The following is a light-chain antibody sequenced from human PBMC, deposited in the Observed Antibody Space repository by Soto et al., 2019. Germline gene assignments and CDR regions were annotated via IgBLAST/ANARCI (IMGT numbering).Light chain of an antibody. J-gene: IGLJ1*01. CDR3: AAWDDSRNGLYV. CDR1: SSNIGSLS. CDR2: NDY. Sequence: QSVLTQPPSASGTPGQRVTISCSRSSSNIGSLSVAWYQHLPGTAPKLLIHNDYQRPSGVPDRFSGSKSGTSASLAISGLQSEDDGDYYCAAWDDSRNGLYVFGTGTKLTVL. V-gene: IGLV1-44*01.